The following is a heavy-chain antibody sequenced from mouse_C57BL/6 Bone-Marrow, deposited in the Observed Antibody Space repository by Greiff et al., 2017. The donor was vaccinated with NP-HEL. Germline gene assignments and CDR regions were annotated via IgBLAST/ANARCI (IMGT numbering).Heavy chain of an antibody. Sequence: QVQLQQSGAELVRPGSSVKLSCKASGYTFTSYWMHWVKQRPIQGLEWIGNIDPSDSETHYNQKFKDKATLTVDKSSSTAYLQLSSLPSEDSAGYYCEVLLRRFEDYWGKGTTLTVSS. V-gene: IGHV1-52*01. J-gene: IGHJ2*01. D-gene: IGHD1-1*01. CDR1: GYTFTSYW. CDR2: IDPSDSET. CDR3: EVLLRRFEDY.